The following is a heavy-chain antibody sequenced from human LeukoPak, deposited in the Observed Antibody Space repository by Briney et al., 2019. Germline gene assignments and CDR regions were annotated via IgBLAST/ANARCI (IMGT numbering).Heavy chain of an antibody. J-gene: IGHJ3*02. V-gene: IGHV3-30-3*01. CDR3: ARDLYDSSESAFDI. Sequence: GGSLRRSCAASGFTFSNYAMHWVRQAPGKGLEWVAVISYDGSNKYYADSVKGRFTISRDNSKNTLYLQMNSLRAEDTAVYYCARDLYDSSESAFDIWGQGTMVTVSS. CDR2: ISYDGSNK. D-gene: IGHD3-22*01. CDR1: GFTFSNYA.